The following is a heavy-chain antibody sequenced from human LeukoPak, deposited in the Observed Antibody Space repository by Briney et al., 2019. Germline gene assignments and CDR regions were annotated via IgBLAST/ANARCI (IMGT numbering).Heavy chain of an antibody. D-gene: IGHD2-15*01. V-gene: IGHV4-59*01. CDR1: GGSISSYY. CDR3: ARDPCSGGSRYPYYFDY. J-gene: IGHJ4*02. CDR2: IYYSGST. Sequence: PSETLSLTCTVSGGSISSYYWSWIRQPPGKGLEWIGYIYYSGSTNYNPSLKSRVTISVDTSRNQFSLKLSSVTAADTAVYYCARDPCSGGSRYPYYFDYWGQGTLVTVSS.